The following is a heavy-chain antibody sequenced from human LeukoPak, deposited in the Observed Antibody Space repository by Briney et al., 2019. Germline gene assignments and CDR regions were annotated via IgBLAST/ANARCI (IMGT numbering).Heavy chain of an antibody. CDR1: GGSISSYY. CDR3: ARRGYFDY. Sequence: SETLCLTCTVSGGSISSYYWSWIRQPPGKGLEWIGYIYYSGSTNYNPSLKSRVTISVDTSKNHFSLKLSSVTAADTAVYYCARRGYFDYWGQGTLVTVSS. V-gene: IGHV4-59*08. J-gene: IGHJ4*02. CDR2: IYYSGST. D-gene: IGHD3-16*01.